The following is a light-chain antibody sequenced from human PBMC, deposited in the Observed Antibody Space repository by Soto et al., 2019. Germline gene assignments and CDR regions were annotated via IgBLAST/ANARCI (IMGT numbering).Light chain of an antibody. J-gene: IGKJ1*01. Sequence: EIVLTQSPGTLSLSTGERATLSCGASQSVTSSYLAWYQQKPGQAPRLLIYGASTRATGIPDRFSGGGSGTDFTLTISRLEPEDFAVYYCQEYRSSRTFGQGTKVDIK. CDR3: QEYRSSRT. CDR1: QSVTSSY. CDR2: GAS. V-gene: IGKV3-20*01.